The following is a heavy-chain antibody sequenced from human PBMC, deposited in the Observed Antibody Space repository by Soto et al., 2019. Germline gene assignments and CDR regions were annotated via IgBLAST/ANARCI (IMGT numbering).Heavy chain of an antibody. V-gene: IGHV3-33*01. CDR1: GSIFSGYG. J-gene: IGHJ4*02. Sequence: QKYLVESGGGVVQPGGSLRLSCVASGSIFSGYGMHWVRQAPGKGLEWVAVIWYDGSNKYYADSVKGRFTISRDNSKNMLYLQMDSLRAEDTAVYYCARDGIGGTVSRGFCDYWGQGTLVTVSS. CDR3: ARDGIGGTVSRGFCDY. CDR2: IWYDGSNK. D-gene: IGHD1-7*01.